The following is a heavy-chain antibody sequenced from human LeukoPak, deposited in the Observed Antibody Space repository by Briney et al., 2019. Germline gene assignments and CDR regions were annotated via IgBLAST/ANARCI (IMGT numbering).Heavy chain of an antibody. CDR2: IRSSSSTI. D-gene: IGHD3/OR15-3a*01. Sequence: GGSLRLSCEASGFTFSNYSMNWVRQAPGKGLEWVSYIRSSSSTIYYADSVMGRFTISRDNRKSTVSLQMNSLRAEDTALYYCVRDLDWGAFDVWGQGRMVTVSS. J-gene: IGHJ3*01. CDR1: GFTFSNYS. CDR3: VRDLDWGAFDV. V-gene: IGHV3-48*01.